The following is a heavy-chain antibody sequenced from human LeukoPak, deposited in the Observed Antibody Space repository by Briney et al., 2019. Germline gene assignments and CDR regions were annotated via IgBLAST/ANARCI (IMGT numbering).Heavy chain of an antibody. J-gene: IGHJ4*02. CDR2: ISYDGSNK. CDR3: AKDGFDY. Sequence: GGSLRLSCAASGFTFSSYGMHWVRQAPGKGLEWVAVISYDGSNKYYADSVKGRFTISRDNSKNTLYLQMNSLRAEDTAVYYCAKDGFDYWGQGPLVTVSS. CDR1: GFTFSSYG. V-gene: IGHV3-30*18.